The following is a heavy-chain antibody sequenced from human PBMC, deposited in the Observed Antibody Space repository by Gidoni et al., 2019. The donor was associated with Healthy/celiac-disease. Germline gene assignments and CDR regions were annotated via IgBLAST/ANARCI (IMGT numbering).Heavy chain of an antibody. CDR2: ISSSSLHT. Sequence: QEQLVESGGGLVKPGGSLRLPCAASGFPLCDYYMRWIRQAPGKGLEWVSCISSSSLHTNYADAVKGRSTISRDNAKNSLYLQMNSLRAEGTAVYYCARTLVGATVGGWAFDYYYGMDVWGQGTTVTVSS. V-gene: IGHV3-11*05. CDR3: ARTLVGATVGGWAFDYYYGMDV. CDR1: GFPLCDYY. J-gene: IGHJ6*02. D-gene: IGHD1-26*01.